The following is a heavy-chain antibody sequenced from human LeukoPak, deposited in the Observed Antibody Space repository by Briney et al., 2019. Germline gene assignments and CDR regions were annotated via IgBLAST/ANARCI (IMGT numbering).Heavy chain of an antibody. J-gene: IGHJ4*02. CDR1: GGTFSSYA. V-gene: IGHV1-69*05. Sequence: ASVKVSCKASGGTFSSYAISWVRQAPGQGLEWMGGIIPILGTANYAQKFQGRVTITTDESTSIAYMEPSSLRSEDTAVYYCARDGYSGSYDYWGQGTLVTVSS. CDR3: ARDGYSGSYDY. CDR2: IIPILGTA. D-gene: IGHD1-26*01.